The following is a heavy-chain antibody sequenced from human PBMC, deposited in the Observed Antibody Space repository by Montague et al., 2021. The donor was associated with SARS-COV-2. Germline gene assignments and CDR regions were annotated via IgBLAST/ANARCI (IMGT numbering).Heavy chain of an antibody. J-gene: IGHJ4*01. Sequence: SETLSLTCTVSGGSISSYYWSWIRQPPGKGLEWIGYIYYSGGTNYNSSPKSRVTISVDMSKNQFSLKVRFVTVADTAVYYCARGDYYDSTGYYDYWGQGTLVTVSS. D-gene: IGHD3-22*01. CDR2: IYYSGGT. CDR3: ARGDYYDSTGYYDY. CDR1: GGSISSYY. V-gene: IGHV4-59*01.